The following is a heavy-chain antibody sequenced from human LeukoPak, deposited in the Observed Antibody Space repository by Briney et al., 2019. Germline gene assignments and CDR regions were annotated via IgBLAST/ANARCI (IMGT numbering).Heavy chain of an antibody. J-gene: IGHJ4*02. D-gene: IGHD3-10*01. Sequence: GESLEISCKGSGYSFTSYWIGWGRQMPGKGLEWMWIIYPGDSDTRYSPSFQGQVTILADKSISTAYLQWSSLKASDNAMYYCALYYYGSGSYPHFDYWGQGTLVTVSS. V-gene: IGHV5-51*01. CDR3: ALYYYGSGSYPHFDY. CDR2: IYPGDSDT. CDR1: GYSFTSYW.